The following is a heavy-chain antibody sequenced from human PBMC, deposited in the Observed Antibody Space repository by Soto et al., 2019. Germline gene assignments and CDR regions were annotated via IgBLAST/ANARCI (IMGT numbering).Heavy chain of an antibody. Sequence: QVQLVESGGGVVQPGASLRLSCEVSGLTFNTSGMHWVRQAPGKGLEWLAVISYDGATQYYGDTAKGRFTISRDNSKNTLFLHMGRLRAEDTAMYYCATKARVTNYLYYGMDVWGLGTTVTVSS. CDR1: GLTFNTSG. V-gene: IGHV3-30*03. J-gene: IGHJ6*02. D-gene: IGHD2-21*02. CDR3: ATKARVTNYLYYGMDV. CDR2: ISYDGATQ.